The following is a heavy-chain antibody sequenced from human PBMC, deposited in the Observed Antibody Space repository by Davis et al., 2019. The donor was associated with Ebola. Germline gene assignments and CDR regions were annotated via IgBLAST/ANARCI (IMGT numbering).Heavy chain of an antibody. J-gene: IGHJ4*02. CDR2: INPNSGGT. CDR3: ARDLSREDFWSGSQTAGY. D-gene: IGHD3-3*01. CDR1: GYTFTGYY. Sequence: ASVKVSCKASGYTFTGYYMHWVRQAPGQGLEWMGWINPNSGGTNYAQKFQGRVTMTRDTSISTAYMELSRLRSDDTAVYYCARDLSREDFWSGSQTAGYWGQGTLVTVSS. V-gene: IGHV1-2*02.